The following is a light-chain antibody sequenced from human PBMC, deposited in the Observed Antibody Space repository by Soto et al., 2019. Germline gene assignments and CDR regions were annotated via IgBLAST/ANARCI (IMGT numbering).Light chain of an antibody. CDR1: QSVSSTY. CDR2: GAS. J-gene: IGKJ4*01. Sequence: EIVLTQSPGTLSLSPGERATLSCRASQSVSSTYLAWYQQRPGQAPRLLIYGASNRATGIPDRFSGSGSGTDFTLTISRLEPEDFAVYFCQQYGNQQLTFNGGTKVDIK. CDR3: QQYGNQQLT. V-gene: IGKV3-20*01.